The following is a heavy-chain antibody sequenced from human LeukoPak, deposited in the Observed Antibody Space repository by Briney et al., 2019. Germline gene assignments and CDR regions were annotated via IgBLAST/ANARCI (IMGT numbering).Heavy chain of an antibody. V-gene: IGHV4-59*01. CDR1: GGSISSYY. Sequence: SETLSLTCTVSGGSISSYYWSWIRQPPGKGLEWIGYIYYSGSTNYNPSLKSRVTISVDTSKNQISLKLSSVTAADTAVYYCARDQNNWFDPWGQGTLVTVSS. CDR2: IYYSGST. CDR3: ARDQNNWFDP. J-gene: IGHJ5*02.